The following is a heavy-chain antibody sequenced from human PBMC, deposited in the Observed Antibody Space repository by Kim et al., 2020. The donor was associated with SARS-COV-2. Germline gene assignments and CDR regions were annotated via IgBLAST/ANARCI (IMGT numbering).Heavy chain of an antibody. CDR3: AKGADGADYYDSSGYLNY. D-gene: IGHD3-22*01. V-gene: IGHV3-9*01. CDR1: VFTVDDSA. J-gene: IGHJ4*02. Sequence: GGSLRLSCDALVFTVDDSARHWVRKDPGAVLELVSGISLNSGKLDYPDSVKGRFTSSRDNAKNYLYLQMNSLRAEDTALYYCAKGADGADYYDSSGYLNYWGQIDLVNVS. CDR2: ISLNSGKL.